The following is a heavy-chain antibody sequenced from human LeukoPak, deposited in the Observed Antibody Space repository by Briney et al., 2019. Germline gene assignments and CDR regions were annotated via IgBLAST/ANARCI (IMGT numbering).Heavy chain of an antibody. CDR2: IFTSGST. Sequence: SETLSLTCNVSGDSISGYYWTWIRQPAGKGLEWIGRIFTSGSTNYSPSLKSRVTMSIDTSKNQMSLKLSSVTAADTAMYYCARDSSSARSFDYWGQGTLVTVSS. CDR3: ARDSSSARSFDY. CDR1: GDSISGYY. J-gene: IGHJ4*02. V-gene: IGHV4-4*07. D-gene: IGHD3-10*01.